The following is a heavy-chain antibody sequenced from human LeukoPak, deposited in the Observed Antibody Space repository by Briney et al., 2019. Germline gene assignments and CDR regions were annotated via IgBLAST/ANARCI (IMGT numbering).Heavy chain of an antibody. CDR3: AKVETSGGANCYALDY. J-gene: IGHJ4*02. V-gene: IGHV3-23*01. CDR1: VFTFSSYA. CDR2: ISGSDGST. Sequence: GGSLRLSCAASVFTFSSYAMTWVRQAPDKGLEWVSAISGSDGSTYYADSVKGRFTISRDDSQNTLYLQMNSLSAEDTAVYYCAKVETSGGANCYALDYWGQGTLVTVSS. D-gene: IGHD2-2*01.